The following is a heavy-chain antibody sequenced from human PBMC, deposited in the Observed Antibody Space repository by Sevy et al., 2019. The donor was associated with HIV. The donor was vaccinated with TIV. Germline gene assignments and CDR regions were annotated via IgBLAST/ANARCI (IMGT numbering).Heavy chain of an antibody. CDR1: GYTFTSYG. Sequence: ASVKVSCKASGYTFTSYGISWVRQAPGQGLEWMGWISAYKGNTNYAQKLQGRVTMTTDTSTSTAYMELRSLRSDDTAVYYCARHADNIVVVPAAHSPNWFDPWGQGTLVTVSS. V-gene: IGHV1-18*01. J-gene: IGHJ5*02. CDR2: ISAYKGNT. D-gene: IGHD2-2*01. CDR3: ARHADNIVVVPAAHSPNWFDP.